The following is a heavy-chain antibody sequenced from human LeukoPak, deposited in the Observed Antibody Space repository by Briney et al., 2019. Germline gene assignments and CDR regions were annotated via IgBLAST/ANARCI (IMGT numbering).Heavy chain of an antibody. CDR2: IKQDGSEK. Sequence: GGSLRLSCAASGFTFSSYWMSWVRQAPGKGLEWVANIKQDGSEKYYVDSVKGRFTISRDNAKNSLYLQMNSLRAEDTAVYYCARDQSVNYYGSRSYYYYMDVWGKGTTVTVSS. CDR3: ARDQSVNYYGSRSYYYYMDV. D-gene: IGHD3-10*01. V-gene: IGHV3-7*01. CDR1: GFTFSSYW. J-gene: IGHJ6*03.